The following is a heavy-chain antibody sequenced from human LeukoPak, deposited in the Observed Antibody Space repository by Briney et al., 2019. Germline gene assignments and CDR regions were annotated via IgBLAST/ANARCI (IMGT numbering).Heavy chain of an antibody. D-gene: IGHD3-10*01. CDR2: IIPIFGTA. CDR1: GGTFSSYA. Sequence: SVKVSCEASGGTFSSYAISWVRQAPGQGLEWMGGIIPIFGTANYAQKFQGRVTITADESASTAYMELSSLRSEDTAVYYCARAVPYYYGSGSYYYFDYWGQGTLVTVSS. J-gene: IGHJ4*02. V-gene: IGHV1-69*13. CDR3: ARAVPYYYGSGSYYYFDY.